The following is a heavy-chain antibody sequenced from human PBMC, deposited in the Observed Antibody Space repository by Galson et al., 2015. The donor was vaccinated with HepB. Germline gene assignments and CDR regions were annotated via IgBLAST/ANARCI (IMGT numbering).Heavy chain of an antibody. CDR1: GYTFTGYY. CDR2: INPNSGGT. D-gene: IGHD6-19*01. CDR3: ARVATFRHSSGWSTVIAEYFQH. J-gene: IGHJ1*01. Sequence: SVKVSCKASGYTFTGYYMHWVRQAPGQGLEWMGWINPNSGGTNYAQKFQGWVTMTRDTSISTAYMELSRLRSDDTAVYYCARVATFRHSSGWSTVIAEYFQHWGQGTLVTVSS. V-gene: IGHV1-2*04.